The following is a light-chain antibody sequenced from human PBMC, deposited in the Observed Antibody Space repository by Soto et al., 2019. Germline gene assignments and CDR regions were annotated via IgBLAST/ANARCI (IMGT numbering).Light chain of an antibody. CDR2: KSN. CDR3: GAWDSSLMGVV. J-gene: IGLJ3*02. CDR1: SSNIESNH. V-gene: IGLV1-47*01. Sequence: QSVLTQPPSASGTPGQTVTISCSGTSSNIESNHVSWYQQLPGTAPKLLFYKSNRRPSGVPDRFSGSKSATSATLDITALQTGDEADYYCGAWDSSLMGVVFGGGTKLTVL.